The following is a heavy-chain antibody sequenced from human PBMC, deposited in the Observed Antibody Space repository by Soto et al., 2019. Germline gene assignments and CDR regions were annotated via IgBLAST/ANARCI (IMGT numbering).Heavy chain of an antibody. D-gene: IGHD6-6*01. J-gene: IGHJ4*02. CDR2: ISSSSSYI. V-gene: IGHV3-21*01. CDR3: VRVGGQLVAGFDY. CDR1: GFTFSSYS. Sequence: EVQLVESGGGLVKPGGSLRLSCAASGFTFSSYSMNWVRQAPGKGLEWVSSISSSSSYIYYADSVKGRFTISRDNAKNSLYLQTRSLSAEGKAVYYCVRVGGQLVAGFDYWGQGTLVNVSS.